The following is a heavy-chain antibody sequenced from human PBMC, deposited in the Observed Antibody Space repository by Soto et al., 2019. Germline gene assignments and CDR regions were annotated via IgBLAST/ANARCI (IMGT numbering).Heavy chain of an antibody. D-gene: IGHD3-10*01. CDR2: ISGSGGTT. CDR3: AKGSGHYYYYYMDV. J-gene: IGHJ6*03. CDR1: GFTFSSYA. Sequence: GGSLRLSCAASGFTFSSYAMNWVRQAPGKGLEWVSAISGSGGTTYYADSVQGRFTVSRDNSKNTLYLQMNSLTVEDTAAYFCAKGSGHYYYYYMDVWGIGTAVTVSS. V-gene: IGHV3-23*01.